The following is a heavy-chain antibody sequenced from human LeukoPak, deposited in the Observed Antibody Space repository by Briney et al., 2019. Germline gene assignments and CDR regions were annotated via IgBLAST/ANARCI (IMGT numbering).Heavy chain of an antibody. CDR2: INPNSGGT. D-gene: IGHD2-15*01. Sequence: ASVKASCKASGYTFTGYYMHWVQQAPGQGLEWMGRINPNSGGTNYAQKFQGRVTMTRDTSISTAYMELSRLRSDDTAVYYCARESGGSGTFDYWGQGTLVTVSS. CDR3: ARESGGSGTFDY. CDR1: GYTFTGYY. V-gene: IGHV1-2*06. J-gene: IGHJ4*02.